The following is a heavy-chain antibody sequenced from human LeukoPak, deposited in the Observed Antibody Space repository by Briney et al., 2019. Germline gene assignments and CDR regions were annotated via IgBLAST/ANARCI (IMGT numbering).Heavy chain of an antibody. CDR1: GFTFRDSA. CDR3: ASQKGYGLDV. Sequence: GGSLRLSCAASGFTFRDSAMSWVRQAPGKGLEWVANIKQDGSEKYYVDSVKGRFTISRDNARNTLYLQMNSLRAEDTAVYYCASQKGYGLDVWGRGTTVTVSS. J-gene: IGHJ6*02. V-gene: IGHV3-7*02. CDR2: IKQDGSEK.